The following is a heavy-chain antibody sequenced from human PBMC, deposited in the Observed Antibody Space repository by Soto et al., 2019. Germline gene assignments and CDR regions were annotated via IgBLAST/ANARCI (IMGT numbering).Heavy chain of an antibody. CDR2: ISSIGSTI. CDR3: ARAPSYYDYVWWSYRYYRKTEYYFDY. J-gene: IGHJ4*02. V-gene: IGHV3-48*03. CDR1: GFTFSSYE. Sequence: GSLRLSCAASGFTFSSYEMNWVRQAPGKGLEWVSYISSIGSTIYYAVSVKGRFTISRDNAKNSLYLPMNSLRAEDTAVYYCARAPSYYDYVWWSYRYYRKTEYYFDYWGQGTLVTVSS. D-gene: IGHD3-16*02.